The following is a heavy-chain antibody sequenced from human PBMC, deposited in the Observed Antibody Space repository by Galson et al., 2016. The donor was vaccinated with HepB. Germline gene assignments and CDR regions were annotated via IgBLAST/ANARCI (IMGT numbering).Heavy chain of an antibody. D-gene: IGHD5-24*01. Sequence: SLRLSCAASGFTFSDSDIHWVRQASGKGLEGVGRITHRGDNHATTYAASVKGRFTISRDDSRNTGSLQMNSLKTEDTAVYYCAAHRRDVAADGGNYCVSGMDVWGQGTTVTVSS. CDR3: AAHRRDVAADGGNYCVSGMDV. V-gene: IGHV3-73*01. CDR2: ITHRGDNHAT. CDR1: GFTFSDSD. J-gene: IGHJ6*02.